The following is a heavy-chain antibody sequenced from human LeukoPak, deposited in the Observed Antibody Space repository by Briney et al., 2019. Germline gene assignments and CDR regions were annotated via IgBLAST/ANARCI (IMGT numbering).Heavy chain of an antibody. Sequence: GGSLRLSCAASGFTFNDYGMSWVRQAPGKGLEWVSGINWNSGRRGYADSVKGRFTISRDNAKNCLYVQMNSLRAEDTALYYCARNFWLRSDGFDIWGQGTMVTVSS. D-gene: IGHD3-3*01. CDR3: ARNFWLRSDGFDI. CDR1: GFTFNDYG. V-gene: IGHV3-20*04. CDR2: INWNSGRR. J-gene: IGHJ3*02.